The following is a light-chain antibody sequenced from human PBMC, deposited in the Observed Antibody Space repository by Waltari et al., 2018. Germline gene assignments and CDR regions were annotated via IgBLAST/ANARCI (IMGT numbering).Light chain of an antibody. V-gene: IGKV3-11*01. Sequence: IVLTQSPATLSLPPGERSTLSCRASQRVSRDLPWYHQTPGQAPRLLIYDASNRATGIPARFSGSGSGTDFTLTISSLEPEDFAVYYCQQRSNWLGTFGQGTKVEIK. J-gene: IGKJ1*01. CDR3: QQRSNWLGT. CDR2: DAS. CDR1: QRVSRD.